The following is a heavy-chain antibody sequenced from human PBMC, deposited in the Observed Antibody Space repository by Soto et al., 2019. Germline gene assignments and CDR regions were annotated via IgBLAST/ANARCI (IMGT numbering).Heavy chain of an antibody. CDR2: ISYDGADK. CDR1: GSTFSRYA. Sequence: QVQLVESGGGVVQPGRSLRLSCAASGSTFSRYAMHWVRQAPGKGLEWVAFISYDGADKFYADFVKGRFTISRDNSKNILYLQLSSLRGEDTAVYYCAREADSGDVLTGFDHWGQGSLVTVSS. D-gene: IGHD3-10*01. J-gene: IGHJ4*02. V-gene: IGHV3-30-3*01. CDR3: AREADSGDVLTGFDH.